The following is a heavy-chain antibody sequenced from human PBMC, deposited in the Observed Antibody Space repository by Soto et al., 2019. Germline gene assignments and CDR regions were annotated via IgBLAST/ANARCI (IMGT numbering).Heavy chain of an antibody. V-gene: IGHV4-34*01. J-gene: IGHJ4*02. CDR3: ARVTGITMVRGALDY. CDR1: GGSFSGYY. Sequence: SETLSLTCAVYGGSFSGYYWSWIRQPPGKGLEWIGEINHSGSTNYNPSLKSRVTISVDTSKNQFSLKLSSVTAADTAVYYCARVTGITMVRGALDYWGQGTLVTVSS. CDR2: INHSGST. D-gene: IGHD3-10*01.